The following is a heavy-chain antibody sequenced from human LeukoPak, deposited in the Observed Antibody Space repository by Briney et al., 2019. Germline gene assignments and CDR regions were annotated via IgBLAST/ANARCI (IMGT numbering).Heavy chain of an antibody. CDR2: ISDSGST. CDR1: GGSIRNYY. V-gene: IGHV4-59*13. J-gene: IGHJ4*02. Sequence: SETLSLTCTVSGGSIRNYYWSWIRQPPGKGLEWIGYISDSGSTNYNPSLKSRVTISVDTSKKQFSLELSSVTAADTAVYYCARGYSSTWLFFDYWGQGALVTVSS. CDR3: ARGYSSTWLFFDY. D-gene: IGHD6-13*01.